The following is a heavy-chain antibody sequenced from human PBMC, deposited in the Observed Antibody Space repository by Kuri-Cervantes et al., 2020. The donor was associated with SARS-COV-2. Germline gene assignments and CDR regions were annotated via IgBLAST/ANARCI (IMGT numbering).Heavy chain of an antibody. Sequence: ASVKVSCKVSGYTLTELSMHWVRQAPGQGLEWMGWINPNSGGTNYAEKFQGRGTMTRDTSISTAYMELSRLRSDDTAVYYCARDSWWELLLFDYWGQGTLVTVSS. CDR2: INPNSGGT. D-gene: IGHD1-26*01. V-gene: IGHV1-2*02. CDR1: GYTLTELS. J-gene: IGHJ4*02. CDR3: ARDSWWELLLFDY.